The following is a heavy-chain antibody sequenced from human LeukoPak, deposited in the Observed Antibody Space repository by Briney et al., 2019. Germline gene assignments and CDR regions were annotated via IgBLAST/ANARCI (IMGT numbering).Heavy chain of an antibody. CDR2: VSHSGIT. Sequence: SGTLSLTCAVSGGSISSHNWWSWDRQPPGKGLEWIGEVSHSGITNYNPSLKSRVAISVDESKNQFSLKLSSVTAADTAVYYCARTPPQRGYYYYYYMDVWGKGTTVTVSS. J-gene: IGHJ6*03. V-gene: IGHV4-4*02. CDR1: GGSISSHNW. CDR3: ARTPPQRGYYYYYYMDV. D-gene: IGHD3-10*01.